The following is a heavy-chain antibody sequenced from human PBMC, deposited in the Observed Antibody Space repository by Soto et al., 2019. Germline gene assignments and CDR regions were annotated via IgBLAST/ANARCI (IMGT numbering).Heavy chain of an antibody. J-gene: IGHJ5*02. CDR3: ARYYNTWFEP. CDR2: IYTGGSP. V-gene: IGHV4-4*07. CDR1: GGSISRYY. Sequence: SEXLSLTCTLPGGSISRYYWPWIRRPAGKGLEWIGRIYTGGSPNYNPSLKSRVTMSVDTSKNQFSLNLSSVTAADTAVYFCARYYNTWFEPWGQGTLVTAPQ. D-gene: IGHD1-26*01.